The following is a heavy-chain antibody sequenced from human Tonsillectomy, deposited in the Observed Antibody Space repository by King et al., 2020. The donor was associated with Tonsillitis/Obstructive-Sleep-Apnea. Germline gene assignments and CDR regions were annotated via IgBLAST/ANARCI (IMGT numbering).Heavy chain of an antibody. CDR1: GYTFTGYY. Sequence: VQLVESGAEVKKPGASVKVSCKASGYTFTGYYMHWVRQAPGQGLEWMGWINPNSGGTNYAQKFQGWVTMTRDTSISTAYMELSRLRSDDTAVYYCARGYSGRYSGRDFDYWGQGTLVTVSS. CDR2: INPNSGGT. D-gene: IGHD1-26*01. J-gene: IGHJ4*02. CDR3: ARGYSGRYSGRDFDY. V-gene: IGHV1-2*04.